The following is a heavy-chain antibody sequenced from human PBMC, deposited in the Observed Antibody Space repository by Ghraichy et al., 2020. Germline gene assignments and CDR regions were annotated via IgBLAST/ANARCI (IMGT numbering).Heavy chain of an antibody. CDR2: IYYSGST. J-gene: IGHJ4*02. CDR1: GGSISSGGYY. Sequence: SETLSLTCTVSGGSISSGGYYWSWIRQHPGKGLEWIGYIYYSGSTYYNPSLKSRVTISVDTSKNQFSLKLSSVTAADTAVYYCARATELAANLDYWGQGTLVTVSS. CDR3: ARATELAANLDY. V-gene: IGHV4-31*03. D-gene: IGHD2-15*01.